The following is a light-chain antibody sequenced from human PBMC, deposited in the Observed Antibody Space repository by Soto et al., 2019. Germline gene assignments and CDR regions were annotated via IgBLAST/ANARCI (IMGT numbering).Light chain of an antibody. CDR3: LQDYGDSWT. J-gene: IGKJ1*01. Sequence: EIVLTQSPGTLPLSPGERATLSCRASQSVRSSSLAWYQQKPGQAPRLLIYGASSRATGIPDRFSGSGSGTDFTLTISRLEPEDFASYYCLQDYGDSWTFGQGTKVEIE. CDR2: GAS. CDR1: QSVRSSS. V-gene: IGKV3-20*01.